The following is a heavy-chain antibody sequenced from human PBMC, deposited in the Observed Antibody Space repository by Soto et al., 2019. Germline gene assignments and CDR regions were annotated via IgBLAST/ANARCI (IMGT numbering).Heavy chain of an antibody. CDR3: ARDREDAGTTKGLPCWFDP. Sequence: SVKVSCKASGGTFSSYAISWVRQAPGQGLEWMGGIIPIFGTANYAQKFQGRVTITADESTSTAYMELSSLRSEETAVYYCARDREDAGTTKGLPCWFDPWGKGTLVTVSS. CDR1: GGTFSSYA. J-gene: IGHJ5*02. V-gene: IGHV1-69*13. D-gene: IGHD1-1*01. CDR2: IIPIFGTA.